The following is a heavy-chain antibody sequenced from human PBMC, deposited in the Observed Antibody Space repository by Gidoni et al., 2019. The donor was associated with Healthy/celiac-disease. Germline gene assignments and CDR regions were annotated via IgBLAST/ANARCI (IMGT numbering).Heavy chain of an antibody. CDR2: IYYSGST. D-gene: IGHD3-10*01. Sequence: QLQLQESGPGLVKPSETLSLTCTVSGGSISSSSYYWGWIRQPPGKGLEWIGSIYYSGSTYYNPSLKSRVTISVDTSKNQFSLKLSSVTAADTAVYYCARQRIRGGDGSGYDYWGQGTRVTVSS. V-gene: IGHV4-39*01. CDR1: GGSISSSSYY. CDR3: ARQRIRGGDGSGYDY. J-gene: IGHJ4*02.